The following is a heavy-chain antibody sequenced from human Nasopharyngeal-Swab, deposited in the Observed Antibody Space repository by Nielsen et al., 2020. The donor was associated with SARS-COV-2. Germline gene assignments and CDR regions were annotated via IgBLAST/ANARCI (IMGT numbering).Heavy chain of an antibody. V-gene: IGHV3-23*01. D-gene: IGHD3-10*01. CDR2: ISGSGGST. CDR1: GFTFSSYA. CDR3: AKAETPYHYGSGPIYYYYGMDV. J-gene: IGHJ6*02. Sequence: GGSLRLSCAASGFTFSSYAMSWVRQAPGKGLEWVSAISGSGGSTYYADSVKGRFTISRDNSKNTLYLQMNSLRAEDTAVYYCAKAETPYHYGSGPIYYYYGMDVWGQGTTVTVSS.